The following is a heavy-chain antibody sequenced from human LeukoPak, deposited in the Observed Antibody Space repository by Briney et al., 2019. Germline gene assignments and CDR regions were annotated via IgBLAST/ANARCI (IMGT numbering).Heavy chain of an antibody. V-gene: IGHV3-23*01. J-gene: IGHJ3*02. CDR3: AKDYYYDPVDAFDI. Sequence: GGSLRLSCVASGFTFSNYAMSWVRQAPGKGLEWVSAISSSGGSTYYADSVKGRFTISRDNSKNTLYLQMNSLRAEDTAVYYCAKDYYYDPVDAFDIWGQGTMVTVSS. D-gene: IGHD3-22*01. CDR2: ISSSGGST. CDR1: GFTFSNYA.